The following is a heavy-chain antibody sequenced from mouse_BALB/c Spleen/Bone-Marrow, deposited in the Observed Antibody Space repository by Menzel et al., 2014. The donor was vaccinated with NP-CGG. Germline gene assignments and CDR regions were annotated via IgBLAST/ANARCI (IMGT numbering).Heavy chain of an antibody. D-gene: IGHD5-1-1*01. CDR3: ARLGYHGYFAY. Sequence: EVKLQESGGGLVQPGGSLILSCAASGFDFXRYWMSWARQAPGKGQEWIGEINPESSTINYTPSLKDKFIISRDNAKKTLYLQVSKVRSEDTALYYCARLGYHGYFAYWGQGTTLTVSS. CDR1: GFDFXRYW. V-gene: IGHV4-2*02. J-gene: IGHJ2*01. CDR2: INPESSTI.